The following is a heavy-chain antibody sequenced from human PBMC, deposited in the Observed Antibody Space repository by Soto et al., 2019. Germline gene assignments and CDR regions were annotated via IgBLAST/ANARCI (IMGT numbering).Heavy chain of an antibody. J-gene: IGHJ4*02. V-gene: IGHV4-31*03. CDR1: GCSISSGGYY. Sequence: SETLSLTCTVSGCSISSGGYYWSWIRQHPGKGREWIGYIFYSGSTYYNPSLKSRVAISVDTSKNQFSLKLSFVTAGATAGYYCARGYAVRAYYDFWSCYPPKEYYFDYWGRGTMVTVYS. D-gene: IGHD3-3*01. CDR2: IFYSGST. CDR3: ARGYAVRAYYDFWSCYPPKEYYFDY.